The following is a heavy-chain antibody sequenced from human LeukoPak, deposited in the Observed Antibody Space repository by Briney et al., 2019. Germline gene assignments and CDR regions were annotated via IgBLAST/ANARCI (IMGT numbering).Heavy chain of an antibody. V-gene: IGHV3-30*04. CDR3: ARVSGTTVHYYYGMDV. J-gene: IGHJ6*02. CDR1: GFTFSSYA. CDR2: ISYDGSNK. Sequence: GGSLRLSCAASGFTFSSYAMHWVRQAPGKGLEWVAVISYDGSNKYYADSVKGRFTISRDNSKNTLYLQMNSLRAEDTAVYYCARVSGTTVHYYYGMDVWGQGTTVTVSS. D-gene: IGHD1-1*01.